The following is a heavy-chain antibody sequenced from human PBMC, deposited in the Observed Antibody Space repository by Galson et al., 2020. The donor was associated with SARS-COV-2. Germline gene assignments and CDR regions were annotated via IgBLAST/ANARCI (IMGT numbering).Heavy chain of an antibody. J-gene: IGHJ3*01. Sequence: SQTLSITCNISGGSISSYYWSWIRQPPGKELEWIGYMYHNGNSKYNPSLKSRVTISLDTSKNAFSLRLRSVTAADTAVYYCAREEYYGGNYFWGQGTMVTVSS. CDR3: AREEYYGGNYF. CDR1: GGSISSYY. D-gene: IGHD4-17*01. CDR2: MYHNGNS. V-gene: IGHV4-59*01.